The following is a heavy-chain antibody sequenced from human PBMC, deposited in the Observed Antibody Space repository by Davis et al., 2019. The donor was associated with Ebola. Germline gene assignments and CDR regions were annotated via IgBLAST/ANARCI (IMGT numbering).Heavy chain of an antibody. Sequence: GSLRLSCTVSSGFINTYAWSWIRQPPGKGLEWIGYVYYSGSTNYNPSLKSRVTISIDTSKNQFYLKLTSVTAADTAVYYCARVGDFYDSSGYSQHFDSWGQGSLVTVSS. CDR1: SGFINTYA. D-gene: IGHD3-22*01. CDR3: ARVGDFYDSSGYSQHFDS. J-gene: IGHJ4*02. V-gene: IGHV4-59*01. CDR2: VYYSGST.